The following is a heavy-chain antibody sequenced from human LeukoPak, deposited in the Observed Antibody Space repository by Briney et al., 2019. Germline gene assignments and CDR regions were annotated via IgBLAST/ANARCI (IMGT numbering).Heavy chain of an antibody. J-gene: IGHJ4*02. CDR3: ARDYFFDY. V-gene: IGHV3-11*04. Sequence: GGSLRLSCAASGFTFSDYHMSWIRQAPGKGLEWVSYISSGSSTIYYADSVKGRFTISRDNAKNSLYLQMNSLRDEDTAVFYCARDYFFDYWGQGTLVTVSS. CDR1: GFTFSDYH. CDR2: ISSGSSTI.